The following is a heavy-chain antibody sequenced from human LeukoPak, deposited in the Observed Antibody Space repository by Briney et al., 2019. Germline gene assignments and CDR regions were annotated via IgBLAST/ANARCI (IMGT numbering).Heavy chain of an antibody. CDR2: IRYDGSNK. CDR3: AKGSKAVLFTRDHYMDV. V-gene: IGHV3-30*02. CDR1: GFTFSSYT. D-gene: IGHD6-19*01. J-gene: IGHJ6*03. Sequence: GGSLRLSCAASGFTFSSYTMNWVRQAPGKGLEWVSFIRYDGSNKYYADSVKGRFTISRDSSKSTLYLQMNSLRAEDTAVYYCAKGSKAVLFTRDHYMDVWGRGTTVTFSS.